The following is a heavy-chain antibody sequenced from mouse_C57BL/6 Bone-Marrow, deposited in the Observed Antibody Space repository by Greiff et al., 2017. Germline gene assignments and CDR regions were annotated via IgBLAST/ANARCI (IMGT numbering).Heavy chain of an antibody. CDR1: GFTFSDYG. D-gene: IGHD1-1*01. Sequence: EVQLQESGGGLVQPGGSLKLSCAASGFTFSDYGMAWVRQAPRKGPEWVAFISNLAYSIYYADTVTGRFTISRENAKNTLYLEMSSLRSEDTAMYYCARDRNYYGSSYYAMDYWGQGTSVTVSS. V-gene: IGHV5-15*01. J-gene: IGHJ4*01. CDR3: ARDRNYYGSSYYAMDY. CDR2: ISNLAYSI.